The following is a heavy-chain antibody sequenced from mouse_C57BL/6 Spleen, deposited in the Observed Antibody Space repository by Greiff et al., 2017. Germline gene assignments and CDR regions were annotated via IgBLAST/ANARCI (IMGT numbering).Heavy chain of an antibody. J-gene: IGHJ4*01. D-gene: IGHD1-1*01. CDR1: GYTFTEYT. V-gene: IGHV1-62-2*01. CDR2: FYPGSGSI. CDR3: ARHEDGDYGSSSYYYAMDY. Sequence: QVQLQQSGAELVKPGASVKLSCKASGYTFTEYTIHWVKQRSGQGLEWIGWFYPGSGSIKYNEKFKDKATLTADKSSSTVYIELSRLTSEDSAVYFCARHEDGDYGSSSYYYAMDYWGQGTSVTVSS.